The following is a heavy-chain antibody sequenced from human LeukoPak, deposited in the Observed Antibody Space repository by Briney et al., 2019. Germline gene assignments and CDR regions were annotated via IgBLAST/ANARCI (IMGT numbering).Heavy chain of an antibody. CDR3: ARLGGSYYADFDS. CDR2: IYYSGST. V-gene: IGHV4-39*01. J-gene: IGHJ4*02. D-gene: IGHD1-26*01. Sequence: SETLSLTCTVSGGSISSSSYYWGWIRQPPGKGLEWIGSIYYSGSTYYNPSLKGRVTISVDTSKNQFSLKMNSVTAADTAVYYCARLGGSYYADFDSWGQGALVTVSS. CDR1: GGSISSSSYY.